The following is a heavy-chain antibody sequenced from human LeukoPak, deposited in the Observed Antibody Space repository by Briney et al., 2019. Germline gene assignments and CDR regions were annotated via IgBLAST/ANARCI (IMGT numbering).Heavy chain of an antibody. J-gene: IGHJ4*02. CDR1: GFTFDDYA. V-gene: IGHV3-9*01. CDR3: AKDKAAAGTGYFDY. CDR2: ISWNSGSI. Sequence: GGSLRLSCAASGFTFDDYAMHWVRQAQGKGLEWVSGISWNSGSIGYADSVKGRFTISRDNAKNSLYLQMNSLRAEDTALYYCAKDKAAAGTGYFDYWGQGTLVTVSS. D-gene: IGHD6-13*01.